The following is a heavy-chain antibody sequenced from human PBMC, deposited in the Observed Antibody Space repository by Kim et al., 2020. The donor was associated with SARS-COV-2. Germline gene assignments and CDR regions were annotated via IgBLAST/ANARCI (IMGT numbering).Heavy chain of an antibody. D-gene: IGHD3-10*01. J-gene: IGHJ4*02. Sequence: NYAQKLQGRVTMTTDTSTSTAYMGLRSLRSDDTAVYYCARGGIYASEQLNIWGQGTLVTVSS. V-gene: IGHV1-18*01. CDR3: ARGGIYASEQLNI.